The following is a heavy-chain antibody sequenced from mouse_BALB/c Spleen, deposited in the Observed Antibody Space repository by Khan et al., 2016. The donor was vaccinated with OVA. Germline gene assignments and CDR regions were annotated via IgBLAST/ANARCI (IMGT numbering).Heavy chain of an antibody. CDR1: GYTFSSYW. CDR3: ARGAGTTYGMDY. J-gene: IGHJ4*01. CDR2: ILPGRGNS. D-gene: IGHD4-1*01. V-gene: IGHV1-9*01. Sequence: QVQLQQSGAELMKPGASVKISCKATGYTFSSYWIEWVKQRPGHGLEGIGEILPGRGNSNNNEKFKDRATFTADTSSTIAYMQLSRLTSEDSAVYYCARGAGTTYGMDYWGQGTSVTVSS.